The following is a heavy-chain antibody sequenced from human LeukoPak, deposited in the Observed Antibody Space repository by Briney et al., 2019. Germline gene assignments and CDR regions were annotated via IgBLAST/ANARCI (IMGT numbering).Heavy chain of an antibody. CDR2: IYASGST. J-gene: IGHJ5*02. CDR1: GGSFSGYY. D-gene: IGHD1/OR15-1a*01. Sequence: PSETLSLTCAVYGGSFSGYYWSWIRQPPGKALEWIGYIYASGSTDYNPSLKSRASISVDTSKNQFSLKLRSVTAADTAVYYCAKQKGLDPWGQGILVTVSS. CDR3: AKQKGLDP. V-gene: IGHV4-34*11.